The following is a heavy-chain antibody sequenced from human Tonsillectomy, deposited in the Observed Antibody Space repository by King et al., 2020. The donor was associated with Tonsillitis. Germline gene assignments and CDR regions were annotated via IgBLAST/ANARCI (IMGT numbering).Heavy chain of an antibody. CDR2: IGTAGDT. D-gene: IGHD3-10*01. J-gene: IGHJ6*02. V-gene: IGHV3-13*01. CDR1: GFTFSTYD. Sequence: VQLVESGGGLVQPGGSLRLSCAASGFTFSTYDMHWVRQATGKGLEWVSAIGTAGDTYYPGSVKGRFTISRENAKNSLYLQMNSLRAGDTAVYYCARGESAGWCGDQSYGMDVWGQGTTVTVSS. CDR3: ARGESAGWCGDQSYGMDV.